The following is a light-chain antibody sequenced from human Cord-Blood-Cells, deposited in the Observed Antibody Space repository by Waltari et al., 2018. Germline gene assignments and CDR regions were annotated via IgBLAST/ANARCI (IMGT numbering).Light chain of an antibody. Sequence: DIVMTQSPDSLAVSVGERATINCKSSQRVLYNSNNKNYLAWYQQKPGQPPKLLIYCASTRESGVPDRFSGSGSGTDFTLTISSLQAEDVAVYYCQQYYSTPYTFGQGTKLEIK. CDR3: QQYYSTPYT. J-gene: IGKJ2*01. V-gene: IGKV4-1*01. CDR1: QRVLYNSNNKNY. CDR2: CAS.